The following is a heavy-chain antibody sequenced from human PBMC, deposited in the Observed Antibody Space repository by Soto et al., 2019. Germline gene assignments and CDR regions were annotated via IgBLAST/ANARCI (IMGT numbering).Heavy chain of an antibody. D-gene: IGHD1-26*01. Sequence: EVQLVESGGGLVQPGGSLRLSCAASGFTFSSYWMHWVRQAPGKGLVWASRINSDGSSTSYADSVKGRFTIARDNAKNTLYLQMNSLRAEDMAVYYCARGGSLNWYFDLWGRGTLVTVSS. V-gene: IGHV3-74*01. CDR1: GFTFSSYW. CDR3: ARGGSLNWYFDL. J-gene: IGHJ2*01. CDR2: INSDGSST.